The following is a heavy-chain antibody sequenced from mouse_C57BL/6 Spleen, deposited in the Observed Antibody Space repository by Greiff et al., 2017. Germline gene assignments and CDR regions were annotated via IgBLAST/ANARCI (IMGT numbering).Heavy chain of an antibody. D-gene: IGHD2-2*01. CDR1: GYTFTSYW. CDR2: IDPSDSNT. J-gene: IGHJ3*01. Sequence: VQLQQPGAELVRPGTSVKLSCKASGYTFTSYWMHWVKQRPGQGLEWIGVIDPSDSNTNYNQKFKGKATLTVDTSSSTAYMQLSSLTSECSAVSDCERWGVTGEGPWFAYWGQGTLVTVAA. V-gene: IGHV1-59*01. CDR3: ERWGVTGEGPWFAY.